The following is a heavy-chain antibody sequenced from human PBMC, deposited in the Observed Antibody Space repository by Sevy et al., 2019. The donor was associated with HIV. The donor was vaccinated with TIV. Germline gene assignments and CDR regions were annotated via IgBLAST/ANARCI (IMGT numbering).Heavy chain of an antibody. V-gene: IGHV4-61*01. J-gene: IGHJ6*02. D-gene: IGHD2-2*01. Sequence: SETLSLTCTVSGGSVSSGSYYWSWIRQPPGKGLEWIGYIYYSGSTNYNPSLKSRVTISVDTSKNQFSLKLSSLTAAEPAVYYCARITVVPAATKGGGNYYYYGMDVWGQGTTVTVSS. CDR2: IYYSGST. CDR1: GGSVSSGSYY. CDR3: ARITVVPAATKGGGNYYYYGMDV.